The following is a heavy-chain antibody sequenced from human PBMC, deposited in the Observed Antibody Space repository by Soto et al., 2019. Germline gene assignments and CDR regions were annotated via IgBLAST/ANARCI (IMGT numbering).Heavy chain of an antibody. CDR2: IIPIFGTA. Sequence: SVKVSCKASGGTFSSYAISWVRQAPGQGLEWMGGIIPIFGTANYAQKFQGRVTITTDESTSTAYMELRSLRSDNTAVYYCARDAIVLGKAAGPDYWGQGTLVTVSS. J-gene: IGHJ4*02. CDR3: ARDAIVLGKAAGPDY. D-gene: IGHD6-13*01. V-gene: IGHV1-69*05. CDR1: GGTFSSYA.